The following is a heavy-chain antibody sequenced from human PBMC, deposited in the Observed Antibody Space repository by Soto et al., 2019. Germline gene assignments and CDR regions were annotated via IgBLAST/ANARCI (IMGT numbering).Heavy chain of an antibody. CDR2: INNSGST. V-gene: IGHV4-34*10. D-gene: IGHD2-21*02. CDR3: ARANCGGDCYSWDYYYGMDV. CDR1: GGSISSNY. J-gene: IGHJ6*02. Sequence: SSETLSLTCTVSGGSISSNYWTWIRQPPGKGLEWIGEINNSGSTNYNPSLKSRVTISVDKSISTAYLQWSSLKASDTAMYYCARANCGGDCYSWDYYYGMDVWGQGTTVTVSS.